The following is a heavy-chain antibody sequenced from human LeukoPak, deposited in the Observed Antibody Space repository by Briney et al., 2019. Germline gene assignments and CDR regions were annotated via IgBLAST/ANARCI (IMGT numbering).Heavy chain of an antibody. V-gene: IGHV3-30-3*01. D-gene: IGHD4/OR15-4a*01. Sequence: GGSLRLSCAASGFTFSNYVLHWVRQAPGKGLEWVALISYDGSNKYYADSVKGRFTISRDNSKNTLYLQINSLRAEDTAIYYFARGMVRSTLRVVDYWGQGTLVTVSS. CDR3: ARGMVRSTLRVVDY. CDR1: GFTFSNYV. J-gene: IGHJ4*02. CDR2: ISYDGSNK.